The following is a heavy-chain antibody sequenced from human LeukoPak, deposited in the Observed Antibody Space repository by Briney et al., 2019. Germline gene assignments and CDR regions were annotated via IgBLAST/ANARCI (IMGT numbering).Heavy chain of an antibody. Sequence: SETLSLTCAVYGGSFSGYCWSWIRQPPGKGLEWIGEINHSGSTNYNPSLKSRVTISVDTSKNQFSLKLSSVTAADTAVYYCARRPRTSIAARPTNWFDPWGQGTLVTVSS. J-gene: IGHJ5*02. CDR2: INHSGST. CDR3: ARRPRTSIAARPTNWFDP. D-gene: IGHD6-6*01. V-gene: IGHV4-34*01. CDR1: GGSFSGYC.